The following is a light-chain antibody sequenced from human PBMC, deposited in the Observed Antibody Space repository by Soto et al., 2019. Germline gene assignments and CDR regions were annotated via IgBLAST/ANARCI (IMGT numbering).Light chain of an antibody. Sequence: DIQMTQSPSTLSASVGDRVTITCRASQSISSWLAWYQQKPGKAPKLLIYDASSLESGVPSRFSGSGSGTDFTLTISRLEPEDFAVYYCQLYGSSHMFSFGQGTKLEIK. V-gene: IGKV1-5*01. CDR3: QLYGSSHMFS. CDR2: DAS. J-gene: IGKJ2*01. CDR1: QSISSW.